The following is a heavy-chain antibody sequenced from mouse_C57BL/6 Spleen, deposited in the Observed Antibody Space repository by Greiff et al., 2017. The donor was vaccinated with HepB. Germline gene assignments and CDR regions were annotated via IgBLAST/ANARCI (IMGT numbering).Heavy chain of an antibody. Sequence: EVMLVESGGGLVKPGGSLKLSCAASGFTFSSYAMSWVRQTPEKRLEWVATISDGGSSTYYPDTVKGRFTISREYAKNNLYLQMSHLKSEDTAMYYCARGGLWFAYWGQGTLVTVSA. D-gene: IGHD3-3*01. CDR1: GFTFSSYA. J-gene: IGHJ3*01. CDR2: ISDGGSST. V-gene: IGHV5-4*03. CDR3: ARGGLWFAY.